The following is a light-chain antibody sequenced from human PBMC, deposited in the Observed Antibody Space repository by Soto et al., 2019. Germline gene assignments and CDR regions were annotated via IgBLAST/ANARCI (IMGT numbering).Light chain of an antibody. CDR3: SSYVGTDIWV. Sequence: QSALTQPPSASGSPGQSVTISCTGTSSDVGAYKYVSWYQQYPGKAPKLMIYEVTNRPSGVPDPFSDSKSANTASLTVSGLQAEDEADYYCSSYVGTDIWVFGGGTKVTVL. J-gene: IGLJ3*02. V-gene: IGLV2-8*01. CDR1: SSDVGAYKY. CDR2: EVT.